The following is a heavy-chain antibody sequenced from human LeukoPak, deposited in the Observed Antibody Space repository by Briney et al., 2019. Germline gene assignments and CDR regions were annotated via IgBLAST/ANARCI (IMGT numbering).Heavy chain of an antibody. CDR1: GFTFSSYS. Sequence: GGSLRLSCAASGFTFSSYSMNWGRQAPGKGLEWVSSISSSSSYIYYADSVKGRFTIYRDNAKNSLYLQMNSLRAEDTAVYYCATLAAAAGTVGAFDIWGQGTMVTASS. D-gene: IGHD6-13*01. V-gene: IGHV3-21*01. CDR2: ISSSSSYI. J-gene: IGHJ3*02. CDR3: ATLAAAAGTVGAFDI.